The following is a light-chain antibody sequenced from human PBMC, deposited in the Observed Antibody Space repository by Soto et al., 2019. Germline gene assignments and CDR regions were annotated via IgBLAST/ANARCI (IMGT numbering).Light chain of an antibody. CDR1: QSVGST. V-gene: IGKV3D-15*01. J-gene: IGKJ4*01. Sequence: IVLTQSPGTLSLSPGERATLSCRASQSVGSTLAWYQHKPGQAPRLLISEASVRADGVPERFSGSGAGTEFTLSINGVQPEDFGIYYCQQYFQWHVTFGEGTKVDIK. CDR3: QQYFQWHVT. CDR2: EAS.